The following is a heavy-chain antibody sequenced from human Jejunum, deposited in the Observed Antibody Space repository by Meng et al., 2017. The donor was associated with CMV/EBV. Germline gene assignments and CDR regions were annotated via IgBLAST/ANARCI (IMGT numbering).Heavy chain of an antibody. CDR3: ARYVVFNWFDP. V-gene: IGHV4-39*01. Sequence: SPVSGGSISRSSYYWGWIRQPPGTGLEWIGSIYYSGSTYYNPSLKSRVTISVDTSKNQFSLKLSSVTAADTAVYYCARYVVFNWFDPWGQGTLVTVSS. CDR1: GGSISRSSYY. J-gene: IGHJ5*02. D-gene: IGHD3-22*01. CDR2: IYYSGST.